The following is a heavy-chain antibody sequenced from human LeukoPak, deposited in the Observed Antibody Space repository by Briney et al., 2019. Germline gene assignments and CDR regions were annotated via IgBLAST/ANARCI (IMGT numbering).Heavy chain of an antibody. CDR3: ARGADSGSFFDY. J-gene: IGHJ4*02. CDR1: GGSISMYY. Sequence: SETLSLTCTVSGGSISMYYWSWIRQPPGKGLEWIGYIYYSGSTNYNPSLKGRVTISVDTSKNQFSRKLSSVTAADTAVYYCARGADSGSFFDYWGQGTLVTVSS. V-gene: IGHV4-59*01. D-gene: IGHD1-26*01. CDR2: IYYSGST.